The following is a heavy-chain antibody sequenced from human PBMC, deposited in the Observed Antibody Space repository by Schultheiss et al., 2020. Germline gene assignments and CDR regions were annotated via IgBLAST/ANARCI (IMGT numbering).Heavy chain of an antibody. CDR3: AGGMITFGGVIDSFDY. V-gene: IGHV3-33*03. CDR2: IWYDGSNK. J-gene: IGHJ4*02. D-gene: IGHD3-16*02. CDR1: GFTFSSYS. Sequence: WGSLRLSCAASGFTFSSYSMNWVRQAPGKGLEWVAVIWYDGSNKYYADSVKGRFTISRDNAKNSLYLQMNSLRAEDTAVYYCAGGMITFGGVIDSFDYWGQGTLVTVSS.